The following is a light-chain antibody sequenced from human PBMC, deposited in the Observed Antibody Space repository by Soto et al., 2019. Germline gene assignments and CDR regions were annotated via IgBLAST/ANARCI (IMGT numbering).Light chain of an antibody. CDR3: RSYDSSLSVGHV. V-gene: IGLV1-40*01. J-gene: IGLJ1*01. CDR1: SSNIGAGYD. CDR2: GNS. Sequence: QSVLTQPPSVSGAPGQRVTISCTGSSSNIGAGYDVHWYQQLPGTAPKLLIYGNSNRPSGVPDRFSGSKSGTSASLAITGLRAEDEADYPRRSYDSSLSVGHVLGPGTKVT.